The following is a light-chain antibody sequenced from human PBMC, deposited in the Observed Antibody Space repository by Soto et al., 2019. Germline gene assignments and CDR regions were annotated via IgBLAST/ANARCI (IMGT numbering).Light chain of an antibody. CDR2: AAS. V-gene: IGKV1-39*01. Sequence: IQMTQSPSSLSASVGDRVTITCRASQSISSYLNWYQQKPGKAPKLLIYAASILQSGVPSRFSGSGSGTDFTLPISSLQPEDFATYYCQQSYSTPYTFGQGTKLEIK. CDR3: QQSYSTPYT. J-gene: IGKJ2*01. CDR1: QSISSY.